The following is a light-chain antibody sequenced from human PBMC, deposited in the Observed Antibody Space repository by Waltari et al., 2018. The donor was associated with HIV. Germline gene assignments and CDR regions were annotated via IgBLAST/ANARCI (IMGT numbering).Light chain of an antibody. CDR2: LIT. CDR1: APTSGPGM. Sequence: QSVLTQPPSVSGAPGQRVTISGLGAAPTSGPGMIFPGTNSFQEQPPNSSSMLITIGPQGSLTDSLAPSGPSASLAITGLQAEDEANYYCQSYDSGLSGSVFGGGTKLTVL. J-gene: IGLJ2*01. V-gene: IGLV1-40*01. CDR3: QSYDSGLSGSV.